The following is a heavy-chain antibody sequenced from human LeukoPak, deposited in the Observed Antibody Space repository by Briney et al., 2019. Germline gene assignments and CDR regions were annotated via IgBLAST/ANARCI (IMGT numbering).Heavy chain of an antibody. D-gene: IGHD6-13*01. CDR3: ARTYSSSWPYFDY. CDR1: GGSISSYY. Sequence: SETLSLTCTVSGGSISSYYWSWIRQPPGKGLEWIGYIYYSGSTNYNPSLKSRVTISVDTSKNQFSLKVGSVTAADTAVYYCARTYSSSWPYFDYWGQGTLVTVSS. J-gene: IGHJ4*02. V-gene: IGHV4-59*01. CDR2: IYYSGST.